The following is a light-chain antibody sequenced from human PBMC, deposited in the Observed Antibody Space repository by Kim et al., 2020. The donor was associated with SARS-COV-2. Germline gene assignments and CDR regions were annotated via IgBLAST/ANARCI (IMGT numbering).Light chain of an antibody. CDR2: GAS. V-gene: IGKV1-27*01. Sequence: ASVGDRVTIPCRASQGITNYLAWYQQKPGKVPKLLIYGASTLQSGVPSRFSGSGSGTDFTLTISSLQPEDVATYYCQKYNSAPLTFGGGTKVDIK. CDR3: QKYNSAPLT. CDR1: QGITNY. J-gene: IGKJ4*01.